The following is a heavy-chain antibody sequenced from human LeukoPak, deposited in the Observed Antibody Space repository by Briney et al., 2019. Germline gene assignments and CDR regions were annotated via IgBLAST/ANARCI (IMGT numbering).Heavy chain of an antibody. D-gene: IGHD3-22*01. CDR1: GFTFSSYA. Sequence: GGSLRLSCAASGFTFSSYAMSWVRQAPGKGLEWVSGISGSGGSTYYADSVKGRFTISRDNSKNTLYLQMTSLRAEVTAVYYCAKDQVWIVVGSFDYWGQGTLVTVSS. J-gene: IGHJ4*02. V-gene: IGHV3-23*01. CDR3: AKDQVWIVVGSFDY. CDR2: ISGSGGST.